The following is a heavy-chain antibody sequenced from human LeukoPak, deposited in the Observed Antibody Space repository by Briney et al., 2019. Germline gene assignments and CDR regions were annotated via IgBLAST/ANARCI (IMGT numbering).Heavy chain of an antibody. J-gene: IGHJ3*02. D-gene: IGHD3-10*01. V-gene: IGHV4-39*07. CDR3: AKSNGYGLIGI. Sequence: PSETLSLTCTVSSGSISTSNYYWGWVRQPPGKALEWIGNIFYSGSTYYSPSLKSRVTISLDTSRNQFSLKLNCVTAADTAVYYCAKSNGYGLIGIWGQGTVVTVSS. CDR1: SGSISTSNYY. CDR2: IFYSGST.